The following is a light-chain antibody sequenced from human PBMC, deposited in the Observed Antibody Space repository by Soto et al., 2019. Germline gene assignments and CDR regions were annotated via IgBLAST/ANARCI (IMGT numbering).Light chain of an antibody. Sequence: SVLTQPASVSGSLGQSITISCTGTSSDVGAYNYVSWYQQQPGKAPKLMISEVSNRPSGVSNRLSGSKSGNTASLIISGLQAEDEADYYCCSFTSITTYVFGTGTKVTVL. CDR2: EVS. CDR1: SSDVGAYNY. CDR3: CSFTSITTYV. J-gene: IGLJ1*01. V-gene: IGLV2-14*01.